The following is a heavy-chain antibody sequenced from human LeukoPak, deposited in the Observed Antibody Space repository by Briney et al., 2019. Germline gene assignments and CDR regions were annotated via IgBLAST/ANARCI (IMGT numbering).Heavy chain of an antibody. Sequence: PSETLSLTCTVSGYSISSGYYWGWIRQPPGKGLEWIGSIYYSGSTYYNPSLKSRVTISVDTSKNQFSLKLSSVTAADTAVYYCARLPVVGYYYYYMDVWGKGTTVTISS. CDR2: IYYSGST. CDR3: ARLPVVGYYYYYMDV. CDR1: GYSISSGYY. J-gene: IGHJ6*03. D-gene: IGHD2-15*01. V-gene: IGHV4-38-2*02.